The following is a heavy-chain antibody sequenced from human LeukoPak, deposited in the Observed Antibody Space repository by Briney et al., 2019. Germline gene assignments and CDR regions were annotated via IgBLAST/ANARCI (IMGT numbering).Heavy chain of an antibody. CDR2: IYPGDSDT. V-gene: IGHV5-51*01. CDR1: GYSFTSYW. D-gene: IGHD4-17*01. J-gene: IGHJ4*02. Sequence: GESLKISCNGSGYSFTSYWIGWVRQMPGKGLEWMGIIYPGDSDTRYSPSFQGQVTISADKSISTAYLQWSSLKASDTAMYYCARSATVTTLPSDYWGQGTLVTVSS. CDR3: ARSATVTTLPSDY.